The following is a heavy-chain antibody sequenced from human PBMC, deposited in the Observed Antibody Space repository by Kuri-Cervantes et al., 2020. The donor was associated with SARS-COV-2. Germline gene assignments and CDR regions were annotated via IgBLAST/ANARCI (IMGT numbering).Heavy chain of an antibody. V-gene: IGHV4-59*08. CDR3: VRLLDIGGGDY. CDR2: IYYSGGT. Sequence: SETLSLTCTVSGGSISIYYWSWIRQPPGKGLEWMGYIYYSGGTNYNPSLKSRVTISVDTSKNQFSLKLSSVTAADTAVYYCVRLLDIGGGDYWGQGTLVTVSS. CDR1: GGSISIYY. J-gene: IGHJ4*02. D-gene: IGHD1-1*01.